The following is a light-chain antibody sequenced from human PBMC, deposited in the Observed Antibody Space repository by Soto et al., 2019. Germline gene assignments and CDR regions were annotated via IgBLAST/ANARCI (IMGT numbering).Light chain of an antibody. J-gene: IGKJ1*01. Sequence: IVLTQPPCTLSLSPGERATLSCRASQSVSNNYLAWYQQKPGQAPRLLIHGATTRATGIPARFSGSGSGTEFTLTISSLQSEDFAVYYCQQYNNWPPWTFGQGTKVDIK. CDR2: GAT. V-gene: IGKV3-15*01. CDR3: QQYNNWPPWT. CDR1: QSVSNN.